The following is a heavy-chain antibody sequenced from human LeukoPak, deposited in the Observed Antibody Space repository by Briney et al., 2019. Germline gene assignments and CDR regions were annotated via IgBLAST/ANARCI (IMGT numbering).Heavy chain of an antibody. D-gene: IGHD2-21*02. V-gene: IGHV1-2*02. CDR2: INPNSGGT. J-gene: IGHJ5*02. CDR3: ARSVHIVVLTAIPDWFDP. Sequence: ASVKVSCKASGYTFTGYYMHWVRQAPGQGLEWMGWINPNSGGTNYAQKFQGRVTMTRDTSISTAYMELSRLRSDDTAVYYCARSVHIVVLTAIPDWFDPWGQGTLVTVSS. CDR1: GYTFTGYY.